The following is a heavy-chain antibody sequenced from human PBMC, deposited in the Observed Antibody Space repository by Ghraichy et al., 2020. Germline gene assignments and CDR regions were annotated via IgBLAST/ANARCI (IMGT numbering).Heavy chain of an antibody. Sequence: GGSLRLSCAASGFTVSSNYMSWVRQAPGEGLKWVSVIYSGGNTYDADSVKVRFTISRDNSNNTLYLQINSLRDEDTAVYYCARGLRPFDYWGKGTLVTVSS. J-gene: IGHJ4*02. V-gene: IGHV3-53*01. CDR1: GFTVSSNY. CDR2: IYSGGNT. CDR3: ARGLRPFDY.